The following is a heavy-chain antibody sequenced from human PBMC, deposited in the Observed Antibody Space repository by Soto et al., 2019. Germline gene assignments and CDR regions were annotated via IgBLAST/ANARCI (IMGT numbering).Heavy chain of an antibody. V-gene: IGHV3-11*06. Sequence: QVQLVESGGGLVKPGGSLRLSCAASGFTLSDYHMTWIRQAPGKGLEWIAYSKTTGGYTNYADSVKGRFTVSRDNAKNSLYLQMNSLRAEDTAVYYCARGMTTVDFWGQGTLVTVSS. D-gene: IGHD4-17*01. J-gene: IGHJ4*02. CDR3: ARGMTTVDF. CDR1: GFTLSDYH. CDR2: SKTTGGYT.